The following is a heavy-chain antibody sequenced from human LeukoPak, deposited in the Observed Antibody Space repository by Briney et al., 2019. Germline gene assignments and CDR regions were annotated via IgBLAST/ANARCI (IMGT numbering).Heavy chain of an antibody. CDR2: IREDGNEE. CDR3: ATSTGWRFDY. J-gene: IGHJ4*02. Sequence: TGGSLRLSCSASGFTFSTYWMSWVRQAPGKGLEWVANIREDGNEEYYVDSVKGRFTISRDNAKNSLWLQMNSLRAEDTAVYYCATSTGWRFDYWGQGTLVTVSS. CDR1: GFTFSTYW. D-gene: IGHD2-8*02. V-gene: IGHV3-7*01.